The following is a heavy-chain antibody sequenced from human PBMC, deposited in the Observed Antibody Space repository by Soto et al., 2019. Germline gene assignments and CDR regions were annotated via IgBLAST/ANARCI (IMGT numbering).Heavy chain of an antibody. V-gene: IGHV5-51*01. CDR1: GYSFTSYW. J-gene: IGHJ6*02. CDR3: ARLPPINYYSYYGMDV. CDR2: IYPGDSDT. Sequence: PGESLKISCKGSGYSFTSYWIGWVRQMPGKGLEWMGIIYPGDSDTRYSPSFQGQVTISADKSISTAYLQWSSLKASDTAMYYWARLPPINYYSYYGMDVWGQGTTVTVSS.